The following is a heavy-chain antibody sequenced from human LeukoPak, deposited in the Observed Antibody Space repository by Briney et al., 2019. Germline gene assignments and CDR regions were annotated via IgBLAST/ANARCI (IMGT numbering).Heavy chain of an antibody. J-gene: IGHJ4*02. CDR3: ARDFSGYSKFDY. Sequence: SETLSLTCTVSGGSIYSYYWSWIRQPAGKGLEWIGHIYTSGSTNYNPSLKSRVTISVDTSKNQFSLKPNSVTAADTAVYYCARDFSGYSKFDYWGQGVLVTVSS. CDR2: IYTSGST. D-gene: IGHD5-12*01. CDR1: GGSIYSYY. V-gene: IGHV4-4*07.